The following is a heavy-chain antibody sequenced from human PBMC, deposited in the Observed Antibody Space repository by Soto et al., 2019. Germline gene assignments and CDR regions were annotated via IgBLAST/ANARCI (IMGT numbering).Heavy chain of an antibody. J-gene: IGHJ6*02. CDR2: IYYSGST. D-gene: IGHD6-19*01. CDR3: ARRKSYSSNYYYYYGMDV. CDR1: GGSISSSSYY. V-gene: IGHV4-39*01. Sequence: PSETLSLTCTVSGGSISSSSYYWGWIRQPPGKGLEWIGSIYYSGSTYYNPSLKSRVTISVDTSKNQFSLKLSSVTAADTAVYYCARRKSYSSNYYYYYGMDVWGQGTTVTVPS.